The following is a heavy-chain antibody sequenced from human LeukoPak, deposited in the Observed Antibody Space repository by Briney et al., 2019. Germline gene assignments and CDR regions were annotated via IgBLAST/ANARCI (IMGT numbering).Heavy chain of an antibody. D-gene: IGHD6-13*01. V-gene: IGHV4-4*07. CDR2: IYTSGST. CDR1: GGSISSYY. J-gene: IGHJ5*02. CDR3: ARDRRKQQLVRGWFDP. Sequence: SETLSLTCTVPGGSISSYYWSWIRQPPGKGLEWIGRIYTSGSTNYNPSLKSRVTMSVDTSKNQFSLKLSSVTAADTAVYYCARDRRKQQLVRGWFDPWGQGTLVTVSS.